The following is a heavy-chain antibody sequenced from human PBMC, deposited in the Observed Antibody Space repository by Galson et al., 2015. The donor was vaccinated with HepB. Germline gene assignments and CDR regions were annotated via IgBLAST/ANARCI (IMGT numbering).Heavy chain of an antibody. D-gene: IGHD3-10*01. J-gene: IGHJ4*02. Sequence: CAASGFTFSSYAMHWVRQAPGKGLEWVAVISYDGSNKYYADSVKGRFTISRDNSKNTLYLQMNSLRAEDTAVYYCARDGGFGELLVLGFDYWGQGTLVTVSS. V-gene: IGHV3-30-3*01. CDR1: GFTFSSYA. CDR2: ISYDGSNK. CDR3: ARDGGFGELLVLGFDY.